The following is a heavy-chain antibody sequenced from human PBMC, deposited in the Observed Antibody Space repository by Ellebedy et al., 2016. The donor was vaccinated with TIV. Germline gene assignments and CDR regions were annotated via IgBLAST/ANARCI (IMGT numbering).Heavy chain of an antibody. D-gene: IGHD2-21*02. J-gene: IGHJ4*02. CDR3: VKDRGDIIRHFDY. CDR2: MNNKGGNT. CDR1: GFTFSHYA. V-gene: IGHV3-64D*06. Sequence: PGGSLRLSCSASGFTFSHYAMHWVRQAPGKGLEYVSAMNNKGGNTYYADSVKGRFTISRDNSKNTLYLQMNSLRPEDTAMYYCVKDRGDIIRHFDYWGQGTLVTVSS.